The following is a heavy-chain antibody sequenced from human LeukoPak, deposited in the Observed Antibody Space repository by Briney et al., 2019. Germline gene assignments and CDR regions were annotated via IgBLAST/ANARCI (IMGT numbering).Heavy chain of an antibody. CDR3: AKDEVPAAIWNGGSFY. D-gene: IGHD2-2*02. J-gene: IGHJ4*02. Sequence: GGSLRLSCAASGFTFSSYSMNWVRQAPGKGLEWVSSISSSSSYIYYADSVKGRFTISRDNSKNTLYLQMNSLRAEDTAVYYCAKDEVPAAIWNGGSFYWGQGTLVTVSS. V-gene: IGHV3-21*04. CDR1: GFTFSSYS. CDR2: ISSSSSYI.